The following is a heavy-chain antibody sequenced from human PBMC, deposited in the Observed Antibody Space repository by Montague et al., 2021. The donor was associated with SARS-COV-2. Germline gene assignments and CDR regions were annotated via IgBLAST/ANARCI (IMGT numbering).Heavy chain of an antibody. J-gene: IGHJ6*02. CDR3: ARRTYDILTGYDYGIDV. CDR2: IDWDDDK. Sequence: PALVKPTQTLTLTCTFSGFSLSTSGMCVSWIRQAPGKALEWLARIDWDDDKYYSTSLKTRLTISKDTSKNQVVLTMTNMDPVDTATYYCARRTYDILTGYDYGIDVWGQGTTVTVSS. CDR1: GFSLSTSGMC. D-gene: IGHD3-9*01. V-gene: IGHV2-70*11.